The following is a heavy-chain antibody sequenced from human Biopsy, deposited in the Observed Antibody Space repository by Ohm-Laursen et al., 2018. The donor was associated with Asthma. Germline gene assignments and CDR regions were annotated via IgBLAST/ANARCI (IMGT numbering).Heavy chain of an antibody. CDR2: VNPYNGNT. D-gene: IGHD6-13*01. J-gene: IGHJ4*02. Sequence: ASVKVSCKTSGYSFTNYGISWVRQAPGQGPEWMGWVNPYNGNTNYAQKFEGRVTLTKDTSTTTAYMELRTLTSDDTAVYYCARDLGGNFIWYPLIYFEYWGQGTLVTVSS. V-gene: IGHV1-18*01. CDR1: GYSFTNYG. CDR3: ARDLGGNFIWYPLIYFEY.